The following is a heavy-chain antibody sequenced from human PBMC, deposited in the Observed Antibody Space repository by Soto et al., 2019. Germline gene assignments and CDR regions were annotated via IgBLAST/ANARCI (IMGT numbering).Heavy chain of an antibody. CDR3: ARDSLVVTTIQGYFDF. J-gene: IGHJ4*02. CDR1: GFTFSSYG. V-gene: IGHV3-30*03. D-gene: IGHD2-21*02. Sequence: GGSLRLSCAASGFTFSSYGMHWVRQAPGKGLEWVAVISYDGSNKYYADSVKGRFTISRDNSKNTLYLQMNSLRAEDTAVYYCARDSLVVTTIQGYFDFWGLGTLVTVSS. CDR2: ISYDGSNK.